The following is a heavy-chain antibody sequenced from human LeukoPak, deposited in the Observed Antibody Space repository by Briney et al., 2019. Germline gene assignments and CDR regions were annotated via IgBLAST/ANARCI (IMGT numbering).Heavy chain of an antibody. D-gene: IGHD3-10*01. CDR1: GNIFTSYY. CDR2: INPSGNST. Sequence: ASVKVSCKASGNIFTSYYIHWVRQAPGQGLEWMGIINPSGNSTSYAQKFQGRVTMTRDTSTSTAYMELSRLRSDDTAVYYCARGGQTMVRGVFDYWGQETLVTVSS. V-gene: IGHV1-46*01. J-gene: IGHJ4*02. CDR3: ARGGQTMVRGVFDY.